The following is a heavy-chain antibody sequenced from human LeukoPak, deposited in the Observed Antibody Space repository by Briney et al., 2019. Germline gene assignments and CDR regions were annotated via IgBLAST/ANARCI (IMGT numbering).Heavy chain of an antibody. CDR2: IYYSGST. D-gene: IGHD6-13*01. V-gene: IGHV4-39*01. Sequence: SETLSLTCTVSGGSISSYNYYWGWIRQPPGKGLEWIGSIYYSGSTNYNPSLKSRVTISVDTSKNQFSLKLSSVTAADTAVYYCASIAAPGIVAFTDNWFDPWGKGTLVAVSS. J-gene: IGHJ5*02. CDR1: GGSISSYNYY. CDR3: ASIAAPGIVAFTDNWFDP.